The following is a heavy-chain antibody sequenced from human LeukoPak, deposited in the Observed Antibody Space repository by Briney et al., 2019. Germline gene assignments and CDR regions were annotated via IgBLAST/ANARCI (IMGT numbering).Heavy chain of an antibody. CDR1: GYTFTSYG. CDR3: ARGGSWFSIYYYYYMDV. V-gene: IGHV1-18*01. CDR2: ISAYNGNT. Sequence: ASVKVSCKASGYTFTSYGISWVRQAPGQGLEWMGWISAYNGNTNYAQKLQGRVTMTTDTSTSTAYMELRSLRSDDTAVYYCARGGSWFSIYYYYYMDVRGKGTTVTVSS. J-gene: IGHJ6*03. D-gene: IGHD2-15*01.